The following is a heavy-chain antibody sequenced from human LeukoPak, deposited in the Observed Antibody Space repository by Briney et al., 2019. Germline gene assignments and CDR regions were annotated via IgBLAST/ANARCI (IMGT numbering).Heavy chain of an antibody. Sequence: ASVKVSCKVSGYTLTELSMHWVRQATGQGLEWMGWMNPNSGNTGYAQKFQGRVTMTRNTSISTAYMELSSLRSEDTAVYYCARGRRDYYDSSGYYYYYYGMDVWGQGTTVTVSS. J-gene: IGHJ6*02. V-gene: IGHV1-8*01. CDR1: GYTLTELS. D-gene: IGHD3-22*01. CDR3: ARGRRDYYDSSGYYYYYYGMDV. CDR2: MNPNSGNT.